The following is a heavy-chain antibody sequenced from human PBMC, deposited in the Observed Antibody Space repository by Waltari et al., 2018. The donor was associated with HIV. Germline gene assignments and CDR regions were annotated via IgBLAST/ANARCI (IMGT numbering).Heavy chain of an antibody. CDR1: GFSLSTSGVG. J-gene: IGHJ4*02. Sequence: QITLKESGPTLVKPTQTLTLTCTFSGFSLSTSGVGVGWIRQPPGKALEWLALIYWNDDKRYSPSLKSRLTITKDTSKNQVVLTMTNMDPVDTATYYCAHNVDTAMVFDNWGQGTLVTVSS. CDR3: AHNVDTAMVFDN. CDR2: IYWNDDK. D-gene: IGHD5-18*01. V-gene: IGHV2-5*01.